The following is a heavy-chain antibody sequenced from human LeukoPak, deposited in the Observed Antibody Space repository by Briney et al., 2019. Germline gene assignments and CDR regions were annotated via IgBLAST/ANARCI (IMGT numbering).Heavy chain of an antibody. V-gene: IGHV3-30*02. J-gene: IGHJ4*02. CDR1: GFTFSTYS. CDR2: IRFDGGNE. Sequence: GGSLRLSCAASGFTFSTYSMVWVRQPPGKGLEWVAFIRFDGGNEYYADSVKGRFTISRDNSKNTLYLQMNSLRAEDTAVYYCANGRDWGQGTLVTVSS. CDR3: ANGRD.